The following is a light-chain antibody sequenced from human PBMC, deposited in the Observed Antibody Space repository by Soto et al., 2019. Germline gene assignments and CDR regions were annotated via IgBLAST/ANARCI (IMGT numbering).Light chain of an antibody. J-gene: IGLJ1*01. CDR3: GTWDNSLSAYV. CDR1: SSNIGAGYD. V-gene: IGLV1-51*01. Sequence: QSVLTQPPSVSGAPGQRVTISCTGSSSNIGAGYDVSWYQQLPGTAPKLLIYDNNKRPSGIPDRFSGSKSGTSATLGITGLQTGDEADYYCGTWDNSLSAYVFGTGTKVTFL. CDR2: DNN.